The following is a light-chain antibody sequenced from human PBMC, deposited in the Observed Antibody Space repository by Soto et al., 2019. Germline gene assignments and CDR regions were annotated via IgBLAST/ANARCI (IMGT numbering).Light chain of an antibody. CDR1: QSLSGQ. J-gene: IGKJ4*01. CDR3: QQRCDWPLT. V-gene: IGKV3-11*01. Sequence: EIVLTQSPATLSLSPGERATLSCRASQSLSGQLAWYQQKPGQAPRLLIYDASNRATGIPARFSGSGSATDFTLTISSLEPEDFAVYFCQQRCDWPLTFGGGTKVVIK. CDR2: DAS.